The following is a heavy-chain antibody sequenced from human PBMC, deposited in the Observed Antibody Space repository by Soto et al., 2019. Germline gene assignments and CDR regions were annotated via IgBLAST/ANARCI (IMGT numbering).Heavy chain of an antibody. V-gene: IGHV1-69*06. J-gene: IGHJ4*02. CDR3: NRSSEYDFWSGYL. D-gene: IGHD3-3*01. CDR1: GGTSTRYA. CDR2: IVPMFGTS. Sequence: QERLVQSGAEVRKPGSSVKVSCKVTGGTSTRYAINWVRQAPGQGLEWMGGIVPMFGTSKYAQKFQGRVTITADTSTNIAYMALRSLRSEDTAVYYSNRSSEYDFWSGYLWGQGTLVSVS.